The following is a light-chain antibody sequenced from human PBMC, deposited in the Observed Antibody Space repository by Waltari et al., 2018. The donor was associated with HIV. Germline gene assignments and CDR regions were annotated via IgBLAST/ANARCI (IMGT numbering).Light chain of an antibody. CDR3: ASYTADDTVL. Sequence: SDLTQPASVSGFLGQSITISCTGADSDFGFYNFISWYQQQPGKVPKLLLYEVDTPSSGVHGRFSVSKSGNTASLTISGLQVEDEGLYHCASYTADDTVLFGGGTTVTV. CDR2: EVD. V-gene: IGLV2-14*01. J-gene: IGLJ2*01. CDR1: DSDFGFYNF.